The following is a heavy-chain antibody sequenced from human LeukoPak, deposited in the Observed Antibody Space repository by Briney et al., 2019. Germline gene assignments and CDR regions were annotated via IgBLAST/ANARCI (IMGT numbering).Heavy chain of an antibody. Sequence: PSETLSLTCTVSGGSISSSSYYWGWIRQPPGKGLEWIGSIYYSGSTYYNPSLKSRVTISVDTSKNQFSLKLSSVTAADTAVYYCARDRFPGDAFDIWGQGTMVTVSS. V-gene: IGHV4-39*07. CDR3: ARDRFPGDAFDI. D-gene: IGHD3-3*01. CDR1: GGSISSSSYY. CDR2: IYYSGST. J-gene: IGHJ3*02.